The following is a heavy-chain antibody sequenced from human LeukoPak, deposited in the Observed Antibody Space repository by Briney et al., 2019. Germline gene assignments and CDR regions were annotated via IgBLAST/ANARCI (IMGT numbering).Heavy chain of an antibody. V-gene: IGHV4-34*01. CDR1: GFSVSDNY. CDR3: ARQSPRTRDAFDI. J-gene: IGHJ3*02. CDR2: ISHTGIT. D-gene: IGHD2-15*01. Sequence: GSLRLACAASGFSVSDNYMNWVRHPPGKGLEWIGKISHTGITNYSPSLKSRVTMSLDTSKNQFSLKLTSVTAADTALYYCARQSPRTRDAFDIWGQGTMVTVSS.